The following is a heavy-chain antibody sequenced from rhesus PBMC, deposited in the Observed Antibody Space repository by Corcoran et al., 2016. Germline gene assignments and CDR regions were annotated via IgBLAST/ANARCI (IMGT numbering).Heavy chain of an antibody. CDR3: ARGFTAGTFDY. Sequence: QVQLQESGPGLVKPSETLSLTCAAYGGSISGYSWSWIRQPPGKRLEWIGNSEGNSANTNNNPSHKELVTRSKDTSKNQFSLKLSSVPAADPAVYYCARGFTAGTFDYWGQGVLVTISS. D-gene: IGHD2-27*01. J-gene: IGHJ4*01. CDR2: SEGNSANT. CDR1: GGSISGYS. V-gene: IGHV4S16*01.